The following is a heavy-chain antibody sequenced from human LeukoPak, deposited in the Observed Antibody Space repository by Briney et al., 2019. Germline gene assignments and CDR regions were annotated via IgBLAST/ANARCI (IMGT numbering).Heavy chain of an antibody. Sequence: PSETLSLTCTVSGDSISSYFWNWIRQTPGKGLEWIGFYNGRPNYNPSLKSRVTISVDTSKNQFSLTLRSVTAADTAIYFCARDDPRSGSYSPDSWGRGLKVTVSS. CDR2: FYNGRP. J-gene: IGHJ4*02. V-gene: IGHV4-59*12. CDR3: ARDDPRSGSYSPDS. D-gene: IGHD1-26*01. CDR1: GDSISSYF.